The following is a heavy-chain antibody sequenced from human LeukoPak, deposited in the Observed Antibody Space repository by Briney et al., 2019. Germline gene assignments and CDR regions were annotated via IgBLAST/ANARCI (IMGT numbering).Heavy chain of an antibody. D-gene: IGHD6-13*01. CDR2: IRYDGSNK. J-gene: IGHJ4*02. CDR1: GFTFSSYG. V-gene: IGHV3-30*02. CDR3: AKDQYHSSRYDY. Sequence: PGGSLRLSCAASGFTFSSYGMHWVRQAPGMGLEWVAFIRYDGSNKYYADSVKGRFTISRDNSKNTLYLQMNSLRAEDTAVYYCAKDQYHSSRYDYWGQGTLVTVSS.